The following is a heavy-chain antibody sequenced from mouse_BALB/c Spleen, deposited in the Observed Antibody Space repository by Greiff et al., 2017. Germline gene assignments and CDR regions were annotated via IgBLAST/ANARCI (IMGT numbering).Heavy chain of an antibody. D-gene: IGHD1-2*01. J-gene: IGHJ2*01. V-gene: IGHV1-82*01. CDR2: IYPGDGDT. CDR3: AREATTATDY. Sequence: QVQLQQSGPELVKPGASVKISCKASGYAFSSSWMNWVKQRPGQGLEWIGRIYPGDGDTNYNGKFKGKATLTADKSSSTAYMQLSSLTAVDSAVYFCAREATTATDYWGQGTTLTVSS. CDR1: GYAFSSSW.